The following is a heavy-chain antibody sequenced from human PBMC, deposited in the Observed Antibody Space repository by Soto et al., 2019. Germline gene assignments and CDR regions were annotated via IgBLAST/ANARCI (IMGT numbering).Heavy chain of an antibody. D-gene: IGHD3-3*01. CDR2: IMPIFGTA. Sequence: QVQLVQSGAEVKKPGSSVKVSCEASGGTFSSYAISWLLQAPGQGLEWMGGIMPIFGTANYAQKFQGSVTITADESTSTAYMELSSLRSEDTAVYYCARETPLGVFAFDIWGQGTMVTVSS. V-gene: IGHV1-69*12. J-gene: IGHJ3*02. CDR1: GGTFSSYA. CDR3: ARETPLGVFAFDI.